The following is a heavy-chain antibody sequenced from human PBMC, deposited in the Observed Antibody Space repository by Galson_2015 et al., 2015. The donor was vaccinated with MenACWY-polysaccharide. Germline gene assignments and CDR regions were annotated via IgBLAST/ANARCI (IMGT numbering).Heavy chain of an antibody. CDR2: MSYSGRA. CDR3: AREPTYDRSFGWFDP. D-gene: IGHD3-22*01. CDR1: GDSVTSVTYY. V-gene: IGHV4-61*01. Sequence: ETLSLTCTVSGDSVTSVTYYWGWLRQSQGKGLEWIGYMSYSGRANYNPSLRSRVTISIDTSKNQFSLSLTSVTAADSAMYYCAREPTYDRSFGWFDPWGQGTLVTVSS. J-gene: IGHJ5*02.